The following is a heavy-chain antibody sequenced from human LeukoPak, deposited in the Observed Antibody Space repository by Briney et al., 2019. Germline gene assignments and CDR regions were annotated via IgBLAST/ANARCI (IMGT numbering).Heavy chain of an antibody. J-gene: IGHJ4*02. Sequence: ASVKVSCKASGYAFTCYYMHWVRQAPGQGLEWMGWINPNSGGTNYAQKFQGRVTMTRDTSISTAYMELSRLRSDDTAVYYCARGYCSGGSCYLYYFDYWGQGTLVTVSS. CDR3: ARGYCSGGSCYLYYFDY. D-gene: IGHD2-15*01. CDR2: INPNSGGT. V-gene: IGHV1-2*02. CDR1: GYAFTCYY.